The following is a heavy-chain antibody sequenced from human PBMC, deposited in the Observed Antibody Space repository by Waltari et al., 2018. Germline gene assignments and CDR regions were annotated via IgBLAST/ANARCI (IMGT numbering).Heavy chain of an antibody. CDR2: IYYSGSN. V-gene: IGHV4-39*07. D-gene: IGHD3-16*01. J-gene: IGHJ4*02. Sequence: QLQLQESGPGLVKPSETLSLTCTVSGGSISSSSYYWGWIRQPPGKGLEWIGSIYYSGSNDYNPSLKSRVTISVDTSKNQFSLKLSSVTAADTAVYYCARGGSAGDFDYWGQGTLVTVSS. CDR1: GGSISSSSYY. CDR3: ARGGSAGDFDY.